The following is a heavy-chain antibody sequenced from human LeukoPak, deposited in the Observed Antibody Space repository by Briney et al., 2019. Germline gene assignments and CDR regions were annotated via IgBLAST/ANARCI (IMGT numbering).Heavy chain of an antibody. Sequence: GGSLRLSCAAFGFTFSSYAMSWVRQAPGKGLEWVSAISGSGGSTYYADSVKGRFTISRDNSKNTLYLQMNSLRAEDTAVYYCAKASTCSSTSCYIFDYWGQGTLVTVSS. CDR1: GFTFSSYA. D-gene: IGHD2-2*02. J-gene: IGHJ4*02. V-gene: IGHV3-23*01. CDR3: AKASTCSSTSCYIFDY. CDR2: ISGSGGST.